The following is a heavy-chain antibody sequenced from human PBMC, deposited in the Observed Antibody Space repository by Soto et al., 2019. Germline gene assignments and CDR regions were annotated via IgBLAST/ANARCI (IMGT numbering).Heavy chain of an antibody. CDR2: ISTTGNT. Sequence: SETLSLTCTVSGDTITSFSWNWIRQSAGKGLEWIGRISTTGNTHYNPSLENRVTMSLDTSKNQFSLKLTSVTAADTAVYYCGGESGENWSYVDCWGQGALVTVSS. V-gene: IGHV4-4*07. J-gene: IGHJ4*02. CDR3: GGESGENWSYVDC. CDR1: GDTITSFS. D-gene: IGHD1-1*01.